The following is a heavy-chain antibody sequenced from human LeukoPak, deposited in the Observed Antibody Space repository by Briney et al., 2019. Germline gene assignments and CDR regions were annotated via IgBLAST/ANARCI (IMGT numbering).Heavy chain of an antibody. V-gene: IGHV3-23*01. CDR3: AKDQVAGAGGD. J-gene: IGHJ4*02. D-gene: IGHD6-13*01. CDR2: ISDSGGST. CDR1: GFTFSSYA. Sequence: GGSLRLSCAASGFTFSSYAMSWVRQAPGKGLEWVSGISDSGGSTYYADSVKGRFTVSRDNSKNTLYLQMNSLRAEDTAVYYCAKDQVAGAGGDWGQGTLVSVSS.